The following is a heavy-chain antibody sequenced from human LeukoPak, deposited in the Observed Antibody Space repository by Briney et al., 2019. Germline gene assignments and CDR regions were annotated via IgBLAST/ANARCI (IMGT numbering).Heavy chain of an antibody. CDR3: AKDSSGYYYLDAFDI. J-gene: IGHJ3*02. V-gene: IGHV3-23*01. CDR2: ISGSGGST. CDR1: GFTFSSYA. Sequence: GGSLRLSCAASGFTFSSYAMSWVRQAPGKGLEWVSAISGSGGSTYYADSVKGRFTISRDNSKNTLYLQMDSLRAEDTAVYYCAKDSSGYYYLDAFDIWGQGTMVTVSS. D-gene: IGHD3-22*01.